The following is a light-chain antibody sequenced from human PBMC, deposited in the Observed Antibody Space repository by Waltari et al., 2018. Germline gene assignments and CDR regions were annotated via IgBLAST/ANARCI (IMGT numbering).Light chain of an antibody. V-gene: IGLV3-25*03. J-gene: IGLJ2*01. CDR3: QSADSSGTYVV. CDR2: QDT. Sequence: SYELTQPPSVSVSPGQTARITCSGDALPKQYAYWYQQKPGQAPVLVIYQDTKWPSGIPERFSGSSSGTTVTLTTSGVQAEDEADYYCQSADSSGTYVVFGGGTKLTVL. CDR1: ALPKQY.